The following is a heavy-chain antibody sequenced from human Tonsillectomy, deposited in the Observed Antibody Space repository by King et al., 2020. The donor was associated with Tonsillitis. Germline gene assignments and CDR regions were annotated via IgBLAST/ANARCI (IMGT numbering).Heavy chain of an antibody. D-gene: IGHD3-10*01. CDR3: ARDWYGSGSPFDY. CDR2: IKQDGSEK. Sequence: VQLVESGGGLVQPGGSLRLSCAASGFTFSSYWMSWVRQAPGKGLEWVANIKQDGSEKYYVDSVKGRFTISRDNAKNSLYLQMNSLRAEETAVYYCARDWYGSGSPFDYWGQGTLVTVSS. J-gene: IGHJ4*02. CDR1: GFTFSSYW. V-gene: IGHV3-7*01.